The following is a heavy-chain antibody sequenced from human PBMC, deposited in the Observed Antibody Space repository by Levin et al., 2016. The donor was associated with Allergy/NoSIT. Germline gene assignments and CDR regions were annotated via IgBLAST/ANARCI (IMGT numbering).Heavy chain of an antibody. V-gene: IGHV3-53*01. CDR2: IYSGGST. D-gene: IGHD6-19*01. Sequence: WIRQPPGKGLEWVSVIYSGGSTYYADSVKGRFTISRDNSKNTLYLQMNSLRAEDTAVYYCASGPGIAVDAFDIWGQGTMVTVSS. J-gene: IGHJ3*02. CDR3: ASGPGIAVDAFDI.